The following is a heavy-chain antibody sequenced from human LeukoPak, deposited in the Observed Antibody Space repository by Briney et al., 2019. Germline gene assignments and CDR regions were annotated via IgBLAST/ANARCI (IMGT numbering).Heavy chain of an antibody. CDR1: GFTFSSYE. D-gene: IGHD6-6*01. Sequence: GGPLRLSCAASGFTFSSYEMNWVRQAPGKGLEWVSYMSSSGDIIYYADSVEGRFAISRDNAKNSLYLQMDSLRAEDTATYYCARDDGGRHTSSLDYWGQGTLVAVSS. CDR2: MSSSGDII. CDR3: ARDDGGRHTSSLDY. J-gene: IGHJ4*02. V-gene: IGHV3-48*03.